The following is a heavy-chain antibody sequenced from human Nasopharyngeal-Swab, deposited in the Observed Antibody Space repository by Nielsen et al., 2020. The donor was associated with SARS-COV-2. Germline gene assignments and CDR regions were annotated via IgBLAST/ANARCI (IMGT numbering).Heavy chain of an antibody. CDR1: GFTFDHYA. Sequence: GGSLRLSCTASGFTFDHYAMNWVRQAPGKGLEWVSGINWNSGSPGYVDSVKGRFTISRDNAKNSLYLQMNTLRAEDTAVYYCVRDVIATVTTPPDYWGQGTLVTVSS. V-gene: IGHV3-9*01. D-gene: IGHD4-17*01. CDR2: INWNSGSP. CDR3: VRDVIATVTTPPDY. J-gene: IGHJ4*02.